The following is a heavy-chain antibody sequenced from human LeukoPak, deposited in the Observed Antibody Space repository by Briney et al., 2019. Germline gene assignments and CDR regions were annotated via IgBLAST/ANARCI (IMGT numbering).Heavy chain of an antibody. CDR3: ARLIEDSSGYIEQIYYFDY. CDR1: GYSFTSYW. CDR2: IYPGDSDT. Sequence: GESLKISCKGSGYSFTSYWIGWVRQMPGKGLEWMGIIYPGDSDTRYSPSFQGQVTISADKSISTAYLQWSSLKASDTAMYYCARLIEDSSGYIEQIYYFDYWGQGTLVTVPS. D-gene: IGHD3-22*01. J-gene: IGHJ4*02. V-gene: IGHV5-51*01.